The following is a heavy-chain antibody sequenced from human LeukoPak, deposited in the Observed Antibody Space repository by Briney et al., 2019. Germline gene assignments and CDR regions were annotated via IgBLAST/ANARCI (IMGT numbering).Heavy chain of an antibody. D-gene: IGHD1-26*01. CDR1: GFIFSSHW. CDR2: INLDGNDK. J-gene: IGHJ4*02. V-gene: IGHV3-7*01. CDR3: VRSGSYFSK. Sequence: PGGSLRLSCAASGFIFSSHWMSWVRQAPGKGLEWVANINLDGNDKNYVDSVKGRFTISRGNAKNSLYPQMNSLRAEDTAMYYCVRSGSYFSKWGQGTLVTVSS.